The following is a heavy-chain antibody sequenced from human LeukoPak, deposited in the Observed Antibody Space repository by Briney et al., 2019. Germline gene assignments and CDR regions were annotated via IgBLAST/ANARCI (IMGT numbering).Heavy chain of an antibody. CDR3: AREIVNDYGDYQDWYFDL. J-gene: IGHJ2*01. Sequence: TLSLTCTVSGGSISSGDYYWSWIRQPPGKGLEWIGYIYYSGSTYYNPSLKSRVTISVDTSKNQFSLKLSSVTAADTAVYYCAREIVNDYGDYQDWYFDLWGRGTLVTVSS. V-gene: IGHV4-30-4*08. D-gene: IGHD4-17*01. CDR2: IYYSGST. CDR1: GGSISSGDYY.